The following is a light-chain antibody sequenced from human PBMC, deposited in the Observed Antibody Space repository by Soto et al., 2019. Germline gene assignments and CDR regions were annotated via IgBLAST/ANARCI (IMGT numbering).Light chain of an antibody. J-gene: IGKJ1*01. Sequence: ASQSVSSNYLAWYQQKPGQAPRLLIYSAFKRATGIPDRFSGSGSGTDFTLTISRMEPEDFAVYCCQQYGSSPRTFGQGTKVDIK. CDR3: QQYGSSPRT. CDR2: SAF. CDR1: QSVSSNY. V-gene: IGKV3-20*01.